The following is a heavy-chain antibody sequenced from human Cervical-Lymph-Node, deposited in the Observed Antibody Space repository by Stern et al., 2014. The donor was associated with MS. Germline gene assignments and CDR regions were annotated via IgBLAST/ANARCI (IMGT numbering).Heavy chain of an antibody. J-gene: IGHJ4*02. D-gene: IGHD3-9*01. V-gene: IGHV1-69*01. CDR2: IIPIFGTA. CDR3: ARGWSYDILTAYSY. CDR1: GGTFSNYA. Sequence: QVQLGQSGAEVKKPGSSVKVSCKASGGTFSNYAISWVRQAPGQGLEWMGGIIPIFGTAKYAQKFQGRVTITADESTSTAYMELSSLRSEDTALYYCARGWSYDILTAYSYWGQGTLVTVSS.